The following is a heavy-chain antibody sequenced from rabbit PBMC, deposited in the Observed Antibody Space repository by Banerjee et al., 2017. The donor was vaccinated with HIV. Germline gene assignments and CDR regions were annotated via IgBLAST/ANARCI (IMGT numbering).Heavy chain of an antibody. CDR3: ARDLDGVIGWNFGW. V-gene: IGHV1S47*01. CDR1: GFDFSSNA. D-gene: IGHD1-1*01. J-gene: IGHJ4*01. Sequence: QEQLVESGGGLVQPEGSLTLTCKASGFDFSSNAMCWVRQAPGKRPEWIACIYNGDGTTYYAGWLNGRFSISRSTSLNTVTLQMTSLTAADTATYFCARDLDGVIGWNFGWWGPGTLVTVS. CDR2: IYNGDGTT.